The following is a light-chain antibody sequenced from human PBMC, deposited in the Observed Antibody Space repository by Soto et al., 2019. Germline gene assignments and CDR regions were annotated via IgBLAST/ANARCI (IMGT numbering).Light chain of an antibody. V-gene: IGKV3-15*01. J-gene: IGKJ1*01. Sequence: EIVMTQSPVTLSVSPGERATLSCRASQSLSSNLAWYQQKPGQAPRLLIYGTSTRATDIPARFSGGGSGTDFTLTISSLQSEDFAVYFCQQYNAFPWTFGQGTRVEIK. CDR1: QSLSSN. CDR3: QQYNAFPWT. CDR2: GTS.